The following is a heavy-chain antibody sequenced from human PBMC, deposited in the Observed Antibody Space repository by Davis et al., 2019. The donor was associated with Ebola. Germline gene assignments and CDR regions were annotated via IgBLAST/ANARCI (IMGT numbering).Heavy chain of an antibody. CDR2: ISSSGIYT. V-gene: IGHV3-21*01. J-gene: IGHJ4*02. Sequence: GESLKISCAASGFIFSSYEMNWVRQAPGKGLEWVASISSSGIYTYYTDAVQGQFTVSRDNAKNSLYLQMDSLRVEDTAVYYCARDSEARGFYDSSGSYSFDYWGQGTLDAVSS. CDR3: ARDSEARGFYDSSGSYSFDY. D-gene: IGHD3-22*01. CDR1: GFIFSSYE.